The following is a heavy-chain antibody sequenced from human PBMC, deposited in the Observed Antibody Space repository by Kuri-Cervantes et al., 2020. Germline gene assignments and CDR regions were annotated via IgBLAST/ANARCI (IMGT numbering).Heavy chain of an antibody. Sequence: LRLSCAVSGGSISSGGYSWSWIRQPPGKGLEWIGYIYHSGSTYYNPTLKSRVTISVDRSKNQFSLRLSSVTAADTAVYYCVRRLAVTGTGLYYFDSWGLGTLVTVSS. J-gene: IGHJ4*02. CDR3: VRRLAVTGTGLYYFDS. CDR2: IYHSGST. D-gene: IGHD6-19*01. CDR1: GGSISSGGYS. V-gene: IGHV4-30-2*01.